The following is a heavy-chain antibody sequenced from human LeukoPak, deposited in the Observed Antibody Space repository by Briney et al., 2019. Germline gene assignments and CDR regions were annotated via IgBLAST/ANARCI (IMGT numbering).Heavy chain of an antibody. CDR2: VNPSGDST. J-gene: IGHJ4*02. V-gene: IGHV1-46*01. CDR1: GYTFIRYY. CDR3: ARWTTTYLDY. Sequence: GAAVKVSCKASGYTFIRYYIHWVRQAPGQGLERMGIVNPSGDSTNYAQKFQGRVTMTRDTSTSTVYMELSSLRSEDTAVYYCARWTTTYLDYWGQGTLVTVSS. D-gene: IGHD3/OR15-3a*01.